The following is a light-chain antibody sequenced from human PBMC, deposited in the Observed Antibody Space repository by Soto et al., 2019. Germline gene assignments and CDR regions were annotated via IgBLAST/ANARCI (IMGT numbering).Light chain of an antibody. V-gene: IGLV1-51*01. CDR2: DNN. J-gene: IGLJ2*01. Sequence: SVLTKPPSVSAAPGQTVHISCSGSSSHIGNNYVSWYQQLPGTAPKLLIYDNNKRPSGIPDRFSGSKSGTSATLGIAGLQTGDEADYYCGTWDSSLSAVVFGGGTELT. CDR1: SSHIGNNY. CDR3: GTWDSSLSAVV.